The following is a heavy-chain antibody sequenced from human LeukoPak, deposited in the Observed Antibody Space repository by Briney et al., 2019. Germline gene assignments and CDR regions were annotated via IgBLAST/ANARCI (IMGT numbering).Heavy chain of an antibody. CDR3: ARDLREGYYYDSSGYVD. Sequence: PSGTLSLTCAVSGGSISSSNWWSWVRQPPGKGLEWIGEIYHSGSTNYNPSLKSRVTISVDTSKNQFSLKLSSVTAADTAVYYCARDLREGYYYDSSGYVDWGQGTLVTVSS. CDR2: IYHSGST. CDR1: GGSISSSNW. V-gene: IGHV4-4*02. D-gene: IGHD3-22*01. J-gene: IGHJ4*02.